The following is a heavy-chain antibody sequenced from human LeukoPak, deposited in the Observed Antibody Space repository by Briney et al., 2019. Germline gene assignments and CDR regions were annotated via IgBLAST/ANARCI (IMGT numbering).Heavy chain of an antibody. V-gene: IGHV1-69*05. CDR1: GGTFSSYA. CDR3: TKDHEGYFDY. CDR2: IIPIFGTS. J-gene: IGHJ4*02. Sequence: ASVKVSCKASGGTFSSYAISWVRQAPGRGLEWMARIIPIFGTSDYAQKFQGRVTITTDESTSTAFMELSGLRSEDTAVYYCTKDHEGYFDYWGQGSLVTVSS.